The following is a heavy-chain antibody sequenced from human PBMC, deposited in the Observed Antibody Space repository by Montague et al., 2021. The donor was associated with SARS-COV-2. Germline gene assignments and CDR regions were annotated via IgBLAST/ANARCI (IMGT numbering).Heavy chain of an antibody. J-gene: IGHJ2*01. CDR1: GDSISRNSYY. V-gene: IGHV4-39*01. D-gene: IGHD2/OR15-2a*01. CDR2: MPYSGST. CDR3: AKSAWHNWYFDI. Sequence: TLSLTCTVSGDSISRNSYYWGWIRQPPGKGLEWIGSMPYSGSTYHNPSLKSRVSISVDTSKNQFSLKLCSMTAADTAVYYCAKSAWHNWYFDIWGRGTLVTVSS.